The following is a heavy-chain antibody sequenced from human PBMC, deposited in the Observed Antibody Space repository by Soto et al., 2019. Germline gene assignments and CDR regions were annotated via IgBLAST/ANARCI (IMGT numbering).Heavy chain of an antibody. V-gene: IGHV3-23*01. J-gene: IGHJ6*02. CDR2: ISSGGDST. CDR3: APALFDYYYGMDV. Sequence: QLLESGGGSVQPGGSLRLSCVASGFTFSSYAMSWVRQAPGKGLEWLSAISSGGDSTYYTDSVKGRFTISRDNSKNTLFLQMSSLRAEDTALYYCAPALFDYYYGMDVWGQGTTVTVSS. CDR1: GFTFSSYA. D-gene: IGHD2-21*01.